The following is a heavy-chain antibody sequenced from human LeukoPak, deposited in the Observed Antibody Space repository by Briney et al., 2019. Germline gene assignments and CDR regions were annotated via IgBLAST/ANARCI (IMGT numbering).Heavy chain of an antibody. D-gene: IGHD6-19*01. Sequence: SETLSLTCTVSGGSINSYYWSWIRQPPGRGLEWVGSIHYSGSTSYSPSLKSRVTISVDTSKNQFSLKLSSVTAADTAVYYCARFKRAGGWSYFDYWGQGTLVTVSS. V-gene: IGHV4-59*01. J-gene: IGHJ4*02. CDR3: ARFKRAGGWSYFDY. CDR1: GGSINSYY. CDR2: IHYSGST.